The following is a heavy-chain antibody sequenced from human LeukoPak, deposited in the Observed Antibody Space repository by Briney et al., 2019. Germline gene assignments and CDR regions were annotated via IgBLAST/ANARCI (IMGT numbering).Heavy chain of an antibody. J-gene: IGHJ3*02. CDR3: ARDFDEPDAFDI. Sequence: SQTLSLTFAISGDSVSSNSDAWNWIRQSPSRGLEWLGRTYYRSKSYNDYAVSVKSRITINPDTSKNQFSLHLNSVTPEDTAVHYCARDFDEPDAFDIWGQGTMVTVSS. CDR2: TYYRSKSYN. V-gene: IGHV6-1*01. D-gene: IGHD3-9*01. CDR1: GDSVSSNSDA.